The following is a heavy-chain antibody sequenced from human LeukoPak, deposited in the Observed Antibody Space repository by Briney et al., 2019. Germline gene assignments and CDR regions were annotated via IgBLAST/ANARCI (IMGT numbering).Heavy chain of an antibody. CDR1: GGSISSYY. CDR2: IYTSGST. J-gene: IGHJ4*02. V-gene: IGHV4-4*07. D-gene: IGHD3-3*01. CDR3: ARGHYDFWSGYYTPFDY. Sequence: SETLSLTCTVSGGSISSYYWSWIRQPAGKGLEWIGRIYTSGSTNYNPSLKSRVTMSVDTSKNQFSLKLSSVTAADTAVYYCARGHYDFWSGYYTPFDYWGQGTLVTVSS.